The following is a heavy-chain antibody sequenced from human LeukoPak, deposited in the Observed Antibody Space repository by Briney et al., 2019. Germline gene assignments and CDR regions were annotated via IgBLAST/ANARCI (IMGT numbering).Heavy chain of an antibody. D-gene: IGHD6-13*01. Sequence: PGRSLRLSCAASGFTFSSYGMHWVRQAPGKGLEWVAVISYDGSNKYYADSVKGRFTISRDNSKNTLYLQMNSLRAEDTAVYYCAKSLSSSWYGVDYWGQGTLVTVSS. CDR3: AKSLSSSWYGVDY. CDR2: ISYDGSNK. V-gene: IGHV3-30*18. J-gene: IGHJ4*02. CDR1: GFTFSSYG.